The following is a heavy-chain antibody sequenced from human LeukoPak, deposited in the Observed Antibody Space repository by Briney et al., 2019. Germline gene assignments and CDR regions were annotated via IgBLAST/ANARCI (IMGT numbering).Heavy chain of an antibody. Sequence: GGSLRLSCAASGFTFSSYAMSWVRQAPGKGLEWASGISGSGGSTYYADSVKGRFTISRDNTKNTLYLQMNSLRGEDTAVYYCARTHGMDVWGQGTTATVSS. CDR2: ISGSGGST. V-gene: IGHV3-23*01. CDR3: ARTHGMDV. J-gene: IGHJ6*02. CDR1: GFTFSSYA. D-gene: IGHD3/OR15-3a*01.